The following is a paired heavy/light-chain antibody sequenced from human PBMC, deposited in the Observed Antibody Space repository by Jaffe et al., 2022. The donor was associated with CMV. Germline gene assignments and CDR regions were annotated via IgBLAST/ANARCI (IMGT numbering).Heavy chain of an antibody. V-gene: IGHV3-72*01. CDR2: TKNKAENYAT. Sequence: EVQLVESGGGLVQPGGSLRLSCAASGFSSSAYYMDWVRQAPGKGLEWVGRTKNKAENYATEYVASVKGRFTISRDASQNSLFLQMNSLKTEDTAVYYCARDQRGSYDYWGQGTLVTVSS. D-gene: IGHD3-16*01. CDR1: GFSSSAYY. J-gene: IGHJ4*02. CDR3: ARDQRGSYDY.
Light chain of an antibody. CDR3: MQGTHFPPYT. Sequence: DVVMTQSPLSLPVTLGQPASISCRSSQSLVYSDGNTYLNWFQQRPGQSPRRLIYEVSNRDSGVPDRFSGSGSGTDFTLKISRVEAEDVAVYYCMQGTHFPPYTFGQGTKLEIK. CDR1: QSLVYSDGNTY. V-gene: IGKV2-30*01. CDR2: EVS. J-gene: IGKJ2*01.